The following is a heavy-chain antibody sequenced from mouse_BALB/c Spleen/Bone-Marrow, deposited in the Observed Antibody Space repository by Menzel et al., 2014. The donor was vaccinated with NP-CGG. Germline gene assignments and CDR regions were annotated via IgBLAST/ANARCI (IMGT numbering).Heavy chain of an antibody. J-gene: IGHJ2*01. CDR2: IDPANGYT. Sequence: EVQLKQSGAELVKPGASVKLSCTASGFNITDTYMNWVKQRPEQGLEWIGRIDPANGYTDYDPKFQSKATIIADTSSNPSFLQLSSLTAEDTAVYYCATLTGSFDYWAQGTTLTVSS. D-gene: IGHD4-1*01. CDR3: ATLTGSFDY. V-gene: IGHV14-3*02. CDR1: GFNITDTY.